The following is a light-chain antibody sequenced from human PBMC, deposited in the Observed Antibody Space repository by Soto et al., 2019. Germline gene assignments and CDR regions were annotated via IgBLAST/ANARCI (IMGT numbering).Light chain of an antibody. J-gene: IGKJ1*01. CDR1: QSLTSTY. Sequence: EVVLTQSPGNLSLSPGQRATLSCRASQSLTSTYLAWIQQKPGQAPRLLIYGTSHWASGISERFGGSGSGTESTLTISRLEPEDFAIYYCQYYGDSPTFGQGTKVDIK. CDR2: GTS. V-gene: IGKV3-20*01. CDR3: QYYGDSPT.